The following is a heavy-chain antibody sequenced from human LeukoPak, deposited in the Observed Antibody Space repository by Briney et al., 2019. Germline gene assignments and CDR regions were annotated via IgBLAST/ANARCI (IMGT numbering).Heavy chain of an antibody. CDR2: IIGGGGGST. D-gene: IGHD6-6*01. Sequence: GGALRLSCAAPGFTFSNYAMSWVRQAPGKGLEWVSGIIGGGGGSTYYADSVKGRFTISRDNSKNTLYLQMNGLRAEDTAVYYCARAIAAGYWFFDLWGRGTLVTVSS. J-gene: IGHJ2*01. V-gene: IGHV3-23*01. CDR1: GFTFSNYA. CDR3: ARAIAAGYWFFDL.